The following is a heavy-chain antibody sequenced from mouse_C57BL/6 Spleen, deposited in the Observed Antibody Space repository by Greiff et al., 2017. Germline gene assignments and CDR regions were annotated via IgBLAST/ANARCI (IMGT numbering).Heavy chain of an antibody. J-gene: IGHJ2*01. D-gene: IGHD2-2*01. CDR1: GYSITSGYY. CDR2: ISYDGSN. V-gene: IGHV3-6*01. Sequence: EVKLMESGPGLVKPSQSLSLTCSVTGYSITSGYYWNWIRQFPGNKLEWMGYISYDGSNNYNPSLKNRISITGDTSKNQFFLKLNSVTTEDTATYYCAREGLPYWGQGTTLTVSS. CDR3: AREGLPY.